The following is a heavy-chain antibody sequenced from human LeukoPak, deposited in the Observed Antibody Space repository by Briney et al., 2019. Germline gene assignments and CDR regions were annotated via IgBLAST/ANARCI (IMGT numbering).Heavy chain of an antibody. J-gene: IGHJ4*02. Sequence: SQTLSLTCAISGDSVSSNSAAWNWIRQSPSRGLEWLGRTYYRSKWYDDYAASVKSRITVNPDTSNNQFSLHLNSETPEDTAVYYCARDKPGVIYPFDYWGQGTLVTVSS. CDR1: GDSVSSNSAA. D-gene: IGHD3-16*02. CDR2: TYYRSKWYD. CDR3: ARDKPGVIYPFDY. V-gene: IGHV6-1*01.